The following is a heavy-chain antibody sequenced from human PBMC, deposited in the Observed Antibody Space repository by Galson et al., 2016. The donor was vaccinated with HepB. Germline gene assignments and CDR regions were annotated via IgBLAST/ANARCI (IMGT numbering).Heavy chain of an antibody. Sequence: SLRLSCAASGFTFTNYVMNWVRQAPGKGLKWVSAFTGSTGTTSSADSVKGRFTISRDNSKTTLFLQMNSLRAEDTAVYFCTRSPYYDTSHFQYWGQGTLVTVSS. CDR2: FTGSTGTT. CDR3: TRSPYYDTSHFQY. CDR1: GFTFTNYV. V-gene: IGHV3-23*01. J-gene: IGHJ1*01. D-gene: IGHD3-22*01.